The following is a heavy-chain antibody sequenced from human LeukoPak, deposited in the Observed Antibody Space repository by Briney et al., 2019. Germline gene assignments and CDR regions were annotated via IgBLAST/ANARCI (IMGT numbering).Heavy chain of an antibody. D-gene: IGHD3-9*01. J-gene: IGHJ4*02. CDR2: ISSDGSKI. V-gene: IGHV3-74*01. Sequence: GGSLRLSCAASGFTFSNYWIHWVRRAPGKGLVWVSRISSDGSKINYADSVKGRFTISRDNAKNTLSLQMNNLRAEDTAVYYCARAMYDSDWFTLFNKWGQGTLVTVSS. CDR3: ARAMYDSDWFTLFNK. CDR1: GFTFSNYW.